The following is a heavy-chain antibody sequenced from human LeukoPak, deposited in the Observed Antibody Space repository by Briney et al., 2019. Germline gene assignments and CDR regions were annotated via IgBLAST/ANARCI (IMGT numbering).Heavy chain of an antibody. J-gene: IGHJ4*02. V-gene: IGHV4-59*12. D-gene: IGHD3-22*01. Sequence: SETLSLTCTVSDASISGYYWSWIRQPPGKGLEWIGSIHFSGSTNYNPSLRSRVTISVDTSKNQLSLKLSSVTAADTAVYYCAGDSSGYWYYYWGQGTLVTVSS. CDR2: IHFSGST. CDR3: AGDSSGYWYYY. CDR1: DASISGYY.